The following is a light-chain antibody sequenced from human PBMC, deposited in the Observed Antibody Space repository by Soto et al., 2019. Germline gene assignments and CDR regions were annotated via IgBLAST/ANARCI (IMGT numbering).Light chain of an antibody. CDR2: EVV. CDR3: SSYTTTSIVV. V-gene: IGLV2-14*01. J-gene: IGLJ1*01. CDR1: GSDVGGYNY. Sequence: QSALTQPASVSGSPGQSITISCTGTGSDVGGYNYVSWYQQHPGKAPKLMIYEVVNRPSGVSNRFSGSKSGNTASLTISGLQAEDEADYYCSSYTTTSIVVFGAGTKLTVL.